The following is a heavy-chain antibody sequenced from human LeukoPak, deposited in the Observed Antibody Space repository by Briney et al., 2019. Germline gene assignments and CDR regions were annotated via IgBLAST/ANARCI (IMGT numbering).Heavy chain of an antibody. CDR3: ARCSGWEL. D-gene: IGHD6-19*01. CDR2: IHSDGSSR. V-gene: IGHV3-74*01. CDR1: GFTFSNYW. Sequence: GGSLRLSCAASGFTFSNYWMHWVRQAPGKGLAWVSAIHSDGSSRNYAGFVKGRFTISRDNAKNALYLQMNSLRVEDTAVHYCARCSGWELWGQGPLVTVSS. J-gene: IGHJ4*02.